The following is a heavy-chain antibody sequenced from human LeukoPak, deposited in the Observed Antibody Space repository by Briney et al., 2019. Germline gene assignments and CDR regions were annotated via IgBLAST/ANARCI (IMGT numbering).Heavy chain of an antibody. Sequence: PGGSLRLSCAASGFTFSSYGMHWVPQAPGKGLEWVAVLWYDGSNKYYADSVKGRSTISRDNSKNTLYLQMNSLRAEDTAVYYCARGDYYGSGSYLGYYYYYYGMDVWGQGTTVTVSS. V-gene: IGHV3-33*01. D-gene: IGHD3-10*01. CDR2: LWYDGSNK. CDR1: GFTFSSYG. J-gene: IGHJ6*02. CDR3: ARGDYYGSGSYLGYYYYYYGMDV.